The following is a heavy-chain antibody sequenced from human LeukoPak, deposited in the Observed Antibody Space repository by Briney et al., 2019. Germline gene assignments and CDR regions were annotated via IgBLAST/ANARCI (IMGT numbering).Heavy chain of an antibody. J-gene: IGHJ4*02. CDR2: ISTYNGNT. Sequence: ASVTVSCKASGYTFTSYGISWVRQAPGQGLEGMGWISTYNGNTNYAQKLQGRVTITTDTSTSTAYMELRSLRSDDAAVYYCARTSIAARIDYWGQGTLVTVSS. CDR3: ARTSIAARIDY. CDR1: GYTFTSYG. V-gene: IGHV1-18*01. D-gene: IGHD6-6*01.